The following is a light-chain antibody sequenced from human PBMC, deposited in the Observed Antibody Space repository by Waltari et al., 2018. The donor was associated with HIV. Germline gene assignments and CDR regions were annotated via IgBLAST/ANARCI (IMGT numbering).Light chain of an antibody. CDR2: LNN. CDR1: NSNIGSNP. J-gene: IGLJ2*01. CDR3: AAWDDSLNGRI. V-gene: IGLV1-44*01. Sequence: QSVLTQPPSASGPPGQRVTISCSGSNSNIGSNPVSWFQQLPGTAPKLLIYLNNRRPSGVPDRISGSKSGTSASLAISGLQSEDEAHYYCAAWDDSLNGRIFGGGTKLTVL.